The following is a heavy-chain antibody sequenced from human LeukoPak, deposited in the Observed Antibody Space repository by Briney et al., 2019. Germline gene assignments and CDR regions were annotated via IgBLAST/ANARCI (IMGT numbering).Heavy chain of an antibody. J-gene: IGHJ4*02. CDR3: AKELDTMFFDY. D-gene: IGHD3-10*02. CDR2: AGWAGGTT. V-gene: IGHV3-43*01. Sequence: GGSLRLSCTTSGFNFDRYTIHWVRQAPGKGLEWVSLAGWAGGTTFYSDSVRGRFTISRDSGRKSVYLQMNSLTTDDTAFYFCAKELDTMFFDYWGQGALVTVSS. CDR1: GFNFDRYT.